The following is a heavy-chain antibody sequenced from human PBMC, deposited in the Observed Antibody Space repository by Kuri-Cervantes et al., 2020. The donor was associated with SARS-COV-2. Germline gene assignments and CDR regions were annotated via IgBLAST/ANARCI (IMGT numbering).Heavy chain of an antibody. CDR3: VRAYSTGWLVGSYYFDS. CDR2: ISSDAVNT. Sequence: GGSLRLSCSASGFFFSAYTLHWVRQAPGKGLEYVSAISSDAVNTYYANSVKGRFTISRDFSKNTLYLQMTNLTTEDTAVYYCVRAYSTGWLVGSYYFDSWGQGTLVTVSS. CDR1: GFFFSAYT. D-gene: IGHD6-19*01. V-gene: IGHV3-64D*06. J-gene: IGHJ4*02.